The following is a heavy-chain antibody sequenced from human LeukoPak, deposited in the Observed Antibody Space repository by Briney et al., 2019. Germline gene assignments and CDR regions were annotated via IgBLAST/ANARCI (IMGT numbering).Heavy chain of an antibody. CDR1: GYTFTSYD. V-gene: IGHV1-8*01. D-gene: IGHD3-22*01. Sequence: GASVKVSCKASGYTFTSYDINWVRQATGQGLEWMGWMNPNSGNTGYAQKFQGRVTMTRNTSVSTAYMELSSLRSEDTAVYYCARGHGVWYYFDSSGSLFGYWGQGTLVTVSS. CDR2: MNPNSGNT. J-gene: IGHJ4*02. CDR3: ARGHGVWYYFDSSGSLFGY.